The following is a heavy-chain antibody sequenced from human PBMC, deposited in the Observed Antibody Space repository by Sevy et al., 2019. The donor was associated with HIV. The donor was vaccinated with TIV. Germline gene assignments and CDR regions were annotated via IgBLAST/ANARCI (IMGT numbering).Heavy chain of an antibody. Sequence: SETLSLTCTVSGDSISSGGYYWSWIRQHPGKGLEWIGYIYYSGSTYYNPSLKSRVTISVDTSKNQFSLKLSSVTAADTAVYYCARGAVAGRLYYFDYWGQGTLVTVSS. V-gene: IGHV4-31*03. D-gene: IGHD6-19*01. CDR1: GDSISSGGYY. CDR3: ARGAVAGRLYYFDY. J-gene: IGHJ4*02. CDR2: IYYSGST.